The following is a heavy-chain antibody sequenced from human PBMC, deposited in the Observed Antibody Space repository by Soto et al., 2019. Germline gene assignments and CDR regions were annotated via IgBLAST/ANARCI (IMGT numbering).Heavy chain of an antibody. CDR2: ISYDGSNK. Sequence: GGSLRLSCAASGFTFSSYGMHWVRQAPGKGLEWVAVISYDGSNKYYADSVKGRFTISRDNSKNTLYLQMNSLRAEDTAVYYCAKEGGIVVVTAPYYYGMDVWGQGTTVTVSS. CDR1: GFTFSSYG. J-gene: IGHJ6*02. D-gene: IGHD2-21*02. V-gene: IGHV3-30*18. CDR3: AKEGGIVVVTAPYYYGMDV.